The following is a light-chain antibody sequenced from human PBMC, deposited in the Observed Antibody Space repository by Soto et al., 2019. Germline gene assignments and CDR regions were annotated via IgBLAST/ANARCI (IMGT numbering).Light chain of an antibody. CDR2: DAS. V-gene: IGKV3-20*01. J-gene: IGKJ4*01. CDR1: QTVRNNY. CDR3: QQYNFSPRT. Sequence: EFVLTQSAGTLSLSPGERATLSCRASQTVRNNYLAWYQQKPGQAPRLLIYDASSRATGIPDRFSGGGSGTDFTLTISRLEPEDFAVYYCQQYNFSPRTFGGGTKVDIK.